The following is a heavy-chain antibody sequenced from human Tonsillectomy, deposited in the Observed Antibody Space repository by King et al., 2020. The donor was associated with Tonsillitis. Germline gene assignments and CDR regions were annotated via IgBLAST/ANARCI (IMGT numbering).Heavy chain of an antibody. CDR1: GFTFSSYG. V-gene: IGHV3-30*18. Sequence: HVQLVESGGGVVQPGRSLRLSCAASGFTFSSYGMHWVRQAPGKGLEWVAVRSYDGSNKYYADSVKGRFTISRDNSKNTLYLQMNSLRAEDTAVYYCAKDSYCSSTSCYNNWFDPWGQGTLVTVSS. J-gene: IGHJ5*02. CDR3: AKDSYCSSTSCYNNWFDP. D-gene: IGHD2-2*02. CDR2: RSYDGSNK.